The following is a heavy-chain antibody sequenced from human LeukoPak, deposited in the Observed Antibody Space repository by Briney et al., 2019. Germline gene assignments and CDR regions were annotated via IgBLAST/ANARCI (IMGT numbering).Heavy chain of an antibody. D-gene: IGHD3-16*01. J-gene: IGHJ6*02. CDR1: GFTFSNYW. Sequence: GGSLRLSCVASGFTFSNYWMSWFRQAPGKGLEWVTNINQDGSYAIYVDSVKGRFTVSRDNAKNSLFLQMNSLRAEDTAVYYCARIMYSYYGMDVWGQGTTVTVS. V-gene: IGHV3-7*01. CDR2: INQDGSYA. CDR3: ARIMYSYYGMDV.